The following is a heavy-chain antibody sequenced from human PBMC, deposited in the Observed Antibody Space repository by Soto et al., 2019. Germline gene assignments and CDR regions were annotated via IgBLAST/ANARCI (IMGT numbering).Heavy chain of an antibody. CDR1: GCTFSSYG. V-gene: IGHV3-33*01. CDR2: IWYDGSNK. CDR3: ARDFSYDSSGFDY. D-gene: IGHD3-22*01. Sequence: QVQLVESGGGVAQPGRSRRLSCAASGCTFSSYGMHWVRQAPGKGLEWVAVIWYDGSNKYYADSVKGQFTSARDNSNNTLYLQINTLRAEATAVYYCARDFSYDSSGFDYWGQGTLVTVSS. J-gene: IGHJ4*02.